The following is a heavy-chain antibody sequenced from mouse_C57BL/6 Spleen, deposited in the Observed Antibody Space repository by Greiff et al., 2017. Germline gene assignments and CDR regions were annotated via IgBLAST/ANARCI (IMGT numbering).Heavy chain of an antibody. Sequence: EVQRVESGPVLVKPGASVKMSCKASGYTFTDYYMNWVKQSHGKSLEWIGVINPYNGGTSYNQKFKGKATLTVDKSSSTAYMELNSLTSEDSAVYYCARWTGVDYWGQGTTLTVSS. CDR3: ARWTGVDY. J-gene: IGHJ2*01. V-gene: IGHV1-19*01. CDR1: GYTFTDYY. D-gene: IGHD4-1*01. CDR2: INPYNGGT.